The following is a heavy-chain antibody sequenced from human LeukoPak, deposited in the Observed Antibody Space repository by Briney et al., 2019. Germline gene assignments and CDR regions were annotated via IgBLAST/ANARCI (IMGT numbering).Heavy chain of an antibody. CDR2: ISSSSSTI. V-gene: IGHV3-48*04. Sequence: PGGSLRLSCAASGFTFSSYWMSWVRQAPGKGLEWVSYISSSSSTIYYADSVKGRFAMSRDNAKNTLYLQMNSLRAEDTAVYYCARVTGGYNLVDYWGQGTLVTVSS. J-gene: IGHJ4*02. D-gene: IGHD5-24*01. CDR1: GFTFSSYW. CDR3: ARVTGGYNLVDY.